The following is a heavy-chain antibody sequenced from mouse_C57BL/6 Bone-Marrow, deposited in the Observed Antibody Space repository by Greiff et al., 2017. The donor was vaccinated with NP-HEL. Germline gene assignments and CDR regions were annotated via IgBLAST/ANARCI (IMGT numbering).Heavy chain of an antibody. CDR1: GFNITDYY. V-gene: IGHV14-1*01. CDR2: IDPEDGDT. CDR3: TPFYYDYDEFAY. J-gene: IGHJ3*01. Sequence: VQLQQSGAELVRPGASVKLSCTASGFNITDYYMHWVKQRPEQGLEWIGRIDPEDGDTEYAPKFQGKATMTADTSSNTAYLQLSSLTSEDTAVYYCTPFYYDYDEFAYWGQGTLVTVSA. D-gene: IGHD2-4*01.